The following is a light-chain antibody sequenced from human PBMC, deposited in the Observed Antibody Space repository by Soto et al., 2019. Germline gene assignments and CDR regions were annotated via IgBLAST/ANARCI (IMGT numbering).Light chain of an antibody. CDR2: PAS. CDR1: QSISSY. V-gene: IGKV1-39*01. Sequence: DIQMTQSLSSLSASVGDRVTITCRASQSISSYLNWYQQKPGKAPKLLIYPASSLQSGVPSRFSGSGSGTDFTLTISSLQPEDFATYYCQQSYSTLWTFGQGTKVDIK. CDR3: QQSYSTLWT. J-gene: IGKJ1*01.